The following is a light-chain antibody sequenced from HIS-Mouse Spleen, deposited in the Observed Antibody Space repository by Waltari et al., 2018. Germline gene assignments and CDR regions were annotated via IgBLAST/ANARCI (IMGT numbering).Light chain of an antibody. CDR2: KAS. J-gene: IGKJ2*01. V-gene: IGKV1-5*03. CDR1: QSISSW. Sequence: DIQMTQSPSTLSASVGDRVTITCRASQSISSWLAWYQQKPGKAPKLLIYKASSLESGVPSRFSGSGSGTEFTLTISSLQPDDFATYYCQQYNSYSPGYTFGKGTKLEIK. CDR3: QQYNSYSPGYT.